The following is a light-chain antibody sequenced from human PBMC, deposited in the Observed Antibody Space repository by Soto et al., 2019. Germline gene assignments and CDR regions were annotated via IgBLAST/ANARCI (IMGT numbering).Light chain of an antibody. CDR2: GAS. CDR3: QQYNNWPPANT. CDR1: QSVSSN. Sequence: EIVMTQSPATLSVSPGERATLSCRASQSVSSNLAWYQQKPGQAPRLLIYGASTRATGFPARFSGSGSGTEFHLTISSLQSEDFAVYYCQQYNNWPPANTFGQGTKLEIK. J-gene: IGKJ2*01. V-gene: IGKV3-15*01.